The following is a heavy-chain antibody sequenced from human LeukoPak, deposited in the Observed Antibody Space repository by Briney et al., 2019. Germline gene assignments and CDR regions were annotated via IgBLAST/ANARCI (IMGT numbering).Heavy chain of an antibody. CDR3: AREGYSSGWYSLHYYYYGMDV. CDR1: GFTFSSYA. J-gene: IGHJ6*02. CDR2: ISYDGSNK. D-gene: IGHD6-19*01. V-gene: IGHV3-30*04. Sequence: GGSLRLSCAASGFTFSSYAMHWVRQAPGKGLEWGAVISYDGSNKYYADSVKGRFTISRDNSKNTLYLQMNSLRAEDTAVYYCAREGYSSGWYSLHYYYYGMDVWGQGTTVTVSS.